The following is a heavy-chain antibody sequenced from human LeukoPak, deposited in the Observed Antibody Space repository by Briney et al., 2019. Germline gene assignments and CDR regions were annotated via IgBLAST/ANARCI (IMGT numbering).Heavy chain of an antibody. CDR3: ARDPYSSSWDHNWFDP. J-gene: IGHJ5*02. V-gene: IGHV3-30*04. Sequence: GGSLRLSCAASGFTFSSYAMHWVRQAPGKGLEWVAVISYDGSNKYYADSVKGRFTISRDNSKNTLYLQMNSLRAEDTAVYYCARDPYSSSWDHNWFDPWGQGTLVTVSS. CDR1: GFTFSSYA. CDR2: ISYDGSNK. D-gene: IGHD6-13*01.